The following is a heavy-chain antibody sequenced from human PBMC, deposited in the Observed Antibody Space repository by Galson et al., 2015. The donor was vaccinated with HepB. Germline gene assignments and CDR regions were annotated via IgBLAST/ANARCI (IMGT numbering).Heavy chain of an antibody. J-gene: IGHJ5*02. D-gene: IGHD3-10*01. CDR1: GYTLTELS. Sequence: SVKVSCKVSGYTLTELSMHWVRQAPGKGLEWMGGFDPEDGETIYAQKFQGRVTMTEDTSTDTAYMELSSLRSEDTAVYYCATHTMVRGVISLGWFDPWGQGTLVTVSS. CDR3: ATHTMVRGVISLGWFDP. CDR2: FDPEDGET. V-gene: IGHV1-24*01.